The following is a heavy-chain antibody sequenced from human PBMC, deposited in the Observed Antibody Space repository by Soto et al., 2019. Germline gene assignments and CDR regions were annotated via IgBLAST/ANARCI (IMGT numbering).Heavy chain of an antibody. Sequence: SGKVSCKASADTFRSYAISRVQQTPGQGLEWMGGMIPIFGTANYAQKFQGRVTITADKSTSTAYMELSSLRSEDTAVYYFARARAAYFYDSSSSNDALDIWGEGTMVT. V-gene: IGHV1-69*06. CDR1: ADTFRSYA. D-gene: IGHD3-22*01. CDR2: MIPIFGTA. CDR3: ARARAAYFYDSSSSNDALDI. J-gene: IGHJ3*02.